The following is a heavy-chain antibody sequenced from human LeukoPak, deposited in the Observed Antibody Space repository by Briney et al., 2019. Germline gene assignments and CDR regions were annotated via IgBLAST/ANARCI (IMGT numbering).Heavy chain of an antibody. Sequence: SETLSLTCTVSGGSISSGGYYWSWIRQHPGKGLEWIGYIYYSGSTYYNPSLKSRVTISVDTSENQFSLKLSSVTAADTAVYYCAREVVVPAAIDLNWFDPWGQGTLVTVSS. D-gene: IGHD2-2*01. CDR1: GGSISSGGYY. V-gene: IGHV4-31*03. CDR2: IYYSGST. J-gene: IGHJ5*02. CDR3: AREVVVPAAIDLNWFDP.